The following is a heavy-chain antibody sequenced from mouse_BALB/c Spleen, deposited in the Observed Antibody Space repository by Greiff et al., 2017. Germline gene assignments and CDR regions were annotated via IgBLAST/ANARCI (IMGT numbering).Heavy chain of an antibody. CDR3: GRYRYHWYFDV. Sequence: QVQLKQPGAELVMPGASVKMSCKASGYTFTDYWMHWVKQRPGQGLEWIGAIDTTDSYTSYNQKFKGKATLTVDESSSTAYMQLSSLTSEDSAVYYCGRYRYHWYFDVWGAGTTVTVSS. V-gene: IGHV1-69*01. D-gene: IGHD2-12*01. J-gene: IGHJ1*01. CDR1: GYTFTDYW. CDR2: IDTTDSYT.